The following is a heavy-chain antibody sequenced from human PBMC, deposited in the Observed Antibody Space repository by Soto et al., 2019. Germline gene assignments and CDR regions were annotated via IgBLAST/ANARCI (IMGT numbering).Heavy chain of an antibody. CDR1: GGSIINNNW. CDR3: ATEVRGGMDV. V-gene: IGHV4-4*02. J-gene: IGHJ6*02. Sequence: QVQLQESGSSLAKPSGTLSLTCAVSGGSIINNNWWSWVRQPPGKGLEWIGEINHSGSTNYNPSLKSRVIISVDKSKKQCSLNLSSVTAADTAVYYCATEVRGGMDVWGQGTTVTVSS. CDR2: INHSGST.